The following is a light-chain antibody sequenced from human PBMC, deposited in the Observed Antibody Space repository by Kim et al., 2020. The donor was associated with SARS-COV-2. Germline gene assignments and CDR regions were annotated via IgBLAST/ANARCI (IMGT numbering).Light chain of an antibody. J-gene: IGKJ1*01. CDR1: QSVDSW. Sequence: IQMTQSPSTLSAFVGDRVTITCRASQSVDSWLAWYQQKPGKAPKLLIYQASKLGSGVPSRFSGSGSGTDFTLTISNLQPDDSAIYYCKQYGTYWTFGPGTKVDIK. CDR3: KQYGTYWT. CDR2: QAS. V-gene: IGKV1-5*03.